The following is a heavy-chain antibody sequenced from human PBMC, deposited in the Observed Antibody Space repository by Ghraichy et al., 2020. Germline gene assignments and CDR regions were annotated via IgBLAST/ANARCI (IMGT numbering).Heavy chain of an antibody. Sequence: SETLSLTCTVSGGSISSYYWSWIRQPPGKGLEWIGYIYSSGSTSYNPSLKSRVTISVDTSKNQFSLKLTSVTAADTAVYYCARGAHRDSSGYYYSFYYYGMDVWGQGTTVTVSS. V-gene: IGHV4-59*01. CDR1: GGSISSYY. CDR2: IYSSGST. D-gene: IGHD3-22*01. CDR3: ARGAHRDSSGYYYSFYYYGMDV. J-gene: IGHJ6*02.